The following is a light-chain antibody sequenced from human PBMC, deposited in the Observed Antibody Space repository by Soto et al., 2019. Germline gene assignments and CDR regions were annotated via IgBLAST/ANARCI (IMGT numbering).Light chain of an antibody. CDR3: QQYNYWPEN. CDR1: QSVSSD. J-gene: IGKJ4*01. Sequence: EIVMTQSPATLSVSPGEGATLSCRASQSVSSDLAWYQQKPGHAPRLLLYGASTRATGIPARFSGSGSGTEFTLTISSLQSEDFAVYYCQQYNYWPENFRGGTKVEIK. CDR2: GAS. V-gene: IGKV3-15*01.